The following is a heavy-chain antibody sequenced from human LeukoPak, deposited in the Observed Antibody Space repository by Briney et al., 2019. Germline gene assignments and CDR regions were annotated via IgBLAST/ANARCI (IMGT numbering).Heavy chain of an antibody. CDR2: ISAYNGNT. Sequence: ASVKVSCKASGYIFTTYFMHWLRQAPGQGPEWMGWISAYNGNTNYAQKLQGRVTMTTDTSTSTAYMELRSLRSDDTAVYYCAREPGRYYYDSSGYVGDYWGQGTLVTVSS. CDR1: GYIFTTYF. V-gene: IGHV1-18*04. CDR3: AREPGRYYYDSSGYVGDY. D-gene: IGHD3-22*01. J-gene: IGHJ4*02.